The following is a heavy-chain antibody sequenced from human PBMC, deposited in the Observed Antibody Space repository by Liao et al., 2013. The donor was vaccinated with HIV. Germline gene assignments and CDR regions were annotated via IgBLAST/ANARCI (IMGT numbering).Heavy chain of an antibody. V-gene: IGHV4-34*01. CDR3: ASGRIQVLVEGSLDY. CDR2: INHSGST. Sequence: QVQLQQWGAGLLKPSETLSLTCAVYGGSFSGYYWSWIRQPPGKGLEWIGEINHSGSTNYNSSLKSRVTILVDTSKNQFSLKLTSVTAADTAVYYCASGRIQVLVEGSLDYWGQGTLVTVSS. J-gene: IGHJ4*02. CDR1: GGSFSGYY. D-gene: IGHD2-8*02.